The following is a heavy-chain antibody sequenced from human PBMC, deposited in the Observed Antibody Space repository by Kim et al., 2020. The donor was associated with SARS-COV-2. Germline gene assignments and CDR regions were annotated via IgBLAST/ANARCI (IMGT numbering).Heavy chain of an antibody. CDR1: GFTFSSYA. D-gene: IGHD3-22*01. Sequence: GGSLRLSCAASGFTFSSYAMHWVRQAPGKGLEWVAVISYDGSNKYYADSVKGRFTISRDNSKNTLYLQMNSLRAEDRAVYYCAREFMDDSSGYYYGVIDYWGQGTLVTVSS. CDR2: ISYDGSNK. CDR3: AREFMDDSSGYYYGVIDY. J-gene: IGHJ4*02. V-gene: IGHV3-30*04.